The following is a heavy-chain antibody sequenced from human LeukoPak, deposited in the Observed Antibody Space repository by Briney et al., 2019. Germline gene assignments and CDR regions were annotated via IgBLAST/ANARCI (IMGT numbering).Heavy chain of an antibody. CDR2: INHSGST. V-gene: IGHV4-34*01. CDR3: ARIFIRNGYSSYFDC. D-gene: IGHD5-18*01. CDR1: GGSFSGYY. Sequence: PSETLSLTCAVYGGSFSGYYWSWIRQPPGKGLEWIGEINHSGSTNYNPSLKSRVTTSVDMSKNQFSLRLRPVTAADTAVYYCARIFIRNGYSSYFDCWGQGTLVTVSS. J-gene: IGHJ4*02.